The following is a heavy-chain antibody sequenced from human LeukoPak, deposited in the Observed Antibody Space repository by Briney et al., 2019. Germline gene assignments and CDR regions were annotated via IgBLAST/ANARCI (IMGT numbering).Heavy chain of an antibody. CDR2: IFYNRNT. CDR3: ARGGYYYLDV. Sequence: SETLSLTCTVSDGSMSPYYWSWIRQSPGKGLEWIAYIFYNRNTKYNPSLWSRVMISIDTSRNQVFLNLNSVTAADTAVYYCARGGYYYLDVWGKGTTVTVSS. V-gene: IGHV4-59*01. CDR1: DGSMSPYY. J-gene: IGHJ6*03.